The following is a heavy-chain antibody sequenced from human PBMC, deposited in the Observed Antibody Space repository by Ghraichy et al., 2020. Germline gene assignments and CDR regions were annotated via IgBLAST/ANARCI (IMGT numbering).Heavy chain of an antibody. D-gene: IGHD3-16*01. J-gene: IGHJ6*02. CDR3: ATGAVRLRNGMDV. CDR1: GLTYKNTW. Sequence: GGSLRLSCAASGLTYKNTWMTWVRQGPGKGLEWVGHIKGKLDGGTTDYAAPVKGRFTISRDDSKTTMYLQMNSLKTEDTAVYYCATGAVRLRNGMDVWGQGTTVAISS. CDR2: IKGKLDGGTT. V-gene: IGHV3-15*01.